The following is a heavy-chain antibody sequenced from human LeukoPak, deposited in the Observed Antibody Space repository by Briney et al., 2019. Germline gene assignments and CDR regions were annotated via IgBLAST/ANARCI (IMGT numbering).Heavy chain of an antibody. D-gene: IGHD6-19*01. Sequence: GGSLRLSCAASGFTFSSYWMSWVRQAPGKGLEWVANIRKDGSEKYYVDSVKGRFTISRDNPKNTLYLQMNSLRAEDTAIYYCARSRAGWTEYFQHWGQGALVTVSS. CDR1: GFTFSSYW. J-gene: IGHJ1*01. CDR3: ARSRAGWTEYFQH. CDR2: IRKDGSEK. V-gene: IGHV3-7*03.